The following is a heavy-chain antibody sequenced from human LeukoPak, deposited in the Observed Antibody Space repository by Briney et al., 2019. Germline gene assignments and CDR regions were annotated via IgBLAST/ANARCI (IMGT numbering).Heavy chain of an antibody. CDR2: IYYSGST. D-gene: IGHD3-22*01. CDR1: GGSISSSSYY. CDR3: ARANYYDSSGQYPLRLDY. Sequence: PSETLSLTCTVSGGSISSSSYYWGWIRQPPGKGLEWIGSIYYSGSTYYNPSLKSRVTISVDTSKNQFSLKLSSVTAADTAVYYCARANYYDSSGQYPLRLDYWGQGTLVTVSS. J-gene: IGHJ4*02. V-gene: IGHV4-39*07.